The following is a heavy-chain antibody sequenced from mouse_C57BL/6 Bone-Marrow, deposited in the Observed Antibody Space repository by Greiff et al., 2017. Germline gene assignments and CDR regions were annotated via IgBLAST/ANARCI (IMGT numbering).Heavy chain of an antibody. CDR2: INPDSSTI. Sequence: EVQVVESGGGLVQPGGSLKLSCAASGIDFSRYWMSWVRRAPGKGLEWIGEINPDSSTINYAPSLKDKFIISRDKGKNTMYLQMSKVGAEDTALYYGARPGDGYYGYFDVWGTGTTVTVSS. D-gene: IGHD2-3*01. V-gene: IGHV4-1*01. CDR3: ARPGDGYYGYFDV. CDR1: GIDFSRYW. J-gene: IGHJ1*03.